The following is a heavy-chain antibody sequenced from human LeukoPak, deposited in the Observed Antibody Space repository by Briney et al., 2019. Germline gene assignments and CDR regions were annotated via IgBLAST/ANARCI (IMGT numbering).Heavy chain of an antibody. J-gene: IGHJ4*02. CDR1: GYTFTGYY. CDR2: INPNSGGT. V-gene: IGHV1-2*02. Sequence: ASVKVSCKASGYTFTGYYMHWVRQAPGQGLEWRGWINPNSGGTNYAQKFQGRVTMTRDTSISTAYMELSRLRSDDTAVYYCARGPNFWSGYYLDWGQGTLVTVSS. CDR3: ARGPNFWSGYYLD. D-gene: IGHD3-3*01.